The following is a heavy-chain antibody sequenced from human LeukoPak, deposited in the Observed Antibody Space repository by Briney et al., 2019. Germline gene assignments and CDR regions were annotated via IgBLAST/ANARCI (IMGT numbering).Heavy chain of an antibody. CDR1: GGSISSYY. V-gene: IGHV4-59*01. CDR2: IYNSGST. CDR3: ARGGNGDYASYCYFDL. Sequence: PSETLSLTCTVSGGSISSYYWTWIRQPPGKGLEWIGYIYNSGSTNYRPSLKSRVTISVDTSKNQFSLKLSSVTAADTAVYYCARGGNGDYASYCYFDLWGRGTLVTVSS. J-gene: IGHJ2*01. D-gene: IGHD4-17*01.